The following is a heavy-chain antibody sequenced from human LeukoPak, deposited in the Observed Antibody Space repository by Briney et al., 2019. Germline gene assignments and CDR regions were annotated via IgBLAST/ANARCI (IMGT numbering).Heavy chain of an antibody. CDR1: GYTFTIYY. J-gene: IGHJ5*02. Sequence: GASVTVSCTASGYTFTIYYMHWVRQAPGQGLEWMGIINPSGGSTSYAQKFQGRVTMTRDTSTSTVYMELSSLRSEDTAVYYCARSTITGTTTDPNWFDPWGQGTLVTVSS. V-gene: IGHV1-46*01. D-gene: IGHD1-20*01. CDR2: INPSGGST. CDR3: ARSTITGTTTDPNWFDP.